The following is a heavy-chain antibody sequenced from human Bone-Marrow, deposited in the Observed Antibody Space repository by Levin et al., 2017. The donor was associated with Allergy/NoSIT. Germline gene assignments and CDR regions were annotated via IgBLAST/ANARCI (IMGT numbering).Heavy chain of an antibody. V-gene: IGHV3-21*01. CDR1: GFTFSSYS. CDR2: ISSSSSYI. Sequence: GGSLRLSCAASGFTFSSYSMNWVRQAPGKGLEWVSSISSSSSYIYYADSVKGRFTISRDNAKNSLYLQMNSLRAEDTAVYYCARGGDYGGNSWGLWGRGTLVTVSS. CDR3: ARGGDYGGNSWGL. J-gene: IGHJ2*01. D-gene: IGHD4-23*01.